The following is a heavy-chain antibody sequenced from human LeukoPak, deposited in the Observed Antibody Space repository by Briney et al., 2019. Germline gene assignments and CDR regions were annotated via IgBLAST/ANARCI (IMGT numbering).Heavy chain of an antibody. Sequence: GGSLRLSCAASGFTFRNHWIYWVRQTPRKGLGWVSRISSDGSSPTYADSVKGRFTISRDNAKNTLYLQMNNLRAEDTAMYYCARDQRVTGRPDIDYWGQGTLVIVSS. D-gene: IGHD6-6*01. CDR3: ARDQRVTGRPDIDY. J-gene: IGHJ4*02. V-gene: IGHV3-74*03. CDR2: ISSDGSSP. CDR1: GFTFRNHW.